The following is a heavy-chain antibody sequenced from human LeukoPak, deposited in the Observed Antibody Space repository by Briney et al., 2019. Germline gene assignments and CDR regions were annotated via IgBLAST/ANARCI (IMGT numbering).Heavy chain of an antibody. D-gene: IGHD3-22*01. CDR3: ARDSYYYDSSGPQG. Sequence: GGSLRLSCAASGFTFSSYSMNWVRQAPGKGLEWVSSISSSSSYKYYADSVKGRFTISRDNANNSLYLQMNSLRAEDTAVYYCARDSYYYDSSGPQGWGQGTLVTVSS. CDR2: ISSSSSYK. V-gene: IGHV3-21*01. CDR1: GFTFSSYS. J-gene: IGHJ4*02.